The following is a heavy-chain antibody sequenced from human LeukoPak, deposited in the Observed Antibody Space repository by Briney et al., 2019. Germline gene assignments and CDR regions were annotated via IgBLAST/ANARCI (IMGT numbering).Heavy chain of an antibody. CDR1: GFTFSSYA. V-gene: IGHV3-23*01. J-gene: IGHJ4*02. CDR2: INWNGATT. Sequence: GGSLRLSCAASGFTFSSYAMSWVRQAPGKGLEWVSNINWNGATTNCADSVKGRVTISRDNSKNTLYLQKNSLRAEDTAVYYCAKAQSGGGYYDSSGYREYWGQGTLVTVSS. D-gene: IGHD3-22*01. CDR3: AKAQSGGGYYDSSGYREY.